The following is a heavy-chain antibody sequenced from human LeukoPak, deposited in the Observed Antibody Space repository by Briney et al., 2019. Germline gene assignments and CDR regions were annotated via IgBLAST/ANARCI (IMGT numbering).Heavy chain of an antibody. Sequence: GGSLRLSCAASGFTVSSNYMSWVRQAPGKGLEWVAFIRYDGSNKYYADSVKGRFTISRDNSKNTLYLQMNSLRAEDTAVYYCAKDQGRVIDYWGQGTLVTVSS. V-gene: IGHV3-30*02. D-gene: IGHD3-10*01. CDR2: IRYDGSNK. J-gene: IGHJ4*02. CDR3: AKDQGRVIDY. CDR1: GFTVSSNY.